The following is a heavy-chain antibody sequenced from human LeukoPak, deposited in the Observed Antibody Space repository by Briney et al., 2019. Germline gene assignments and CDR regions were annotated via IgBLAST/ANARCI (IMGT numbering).Heavy chain of an antibody. J-gene: IGHJ6*02. CDR3: AKRSRRLTIVRGVPREDV. D-gene: IGHD3-10*01. CDR2: ISGNGGST. V-gene: IGHV3-23*01. Sequence: PGGSLRLSCAASGFTFSNYAMNWVRQAPGKGLEWVSAISGNGGSTYYADSVKGRFTISRDNSKNTVYLEMSSLRAEDTAVYYSAKRSRRLTIVRGVPREDVWGQGTTVTVSS. CDR1: GFTFSNYA.